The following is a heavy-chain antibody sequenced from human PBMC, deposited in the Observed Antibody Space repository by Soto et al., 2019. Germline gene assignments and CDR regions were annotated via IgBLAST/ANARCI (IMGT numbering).Heavy chain of an antibody. CDR3: ARDLDTTVVTPTEYFQH. CDR1: GFTFSSYW. Sequence: PGGSLRLSCAASGFTFSSYWMFWVRQAPGKGLVWVAVISYDGSNKYYADSVKGRFTISRDNSKNTLYLQMNSLRAEDTAVYYCARDLDTTVVTPTEYFQHWGQGTLVTVSS. D-gene: IGHD4-17*01. V-gene: IGHV3-30-3*01. J-gene: IGHJ1*01. CDR2: ISYDGSNK.